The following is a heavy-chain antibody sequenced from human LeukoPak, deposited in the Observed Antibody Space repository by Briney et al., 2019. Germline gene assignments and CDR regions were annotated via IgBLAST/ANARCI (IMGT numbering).Heavy chain of an antibody. Sequence: PGGSLRLSCAASGFTVSRSYISWVRQAPGKGLEWVSVIYTSGNTYYADSVKGRFTISRDNSKNTLYLQMNSLRAEDTAVYYCARDREYSRGYFDYWGQGTLVTVSS. CDR3: ARDREYSRGYFDY. J-gene: IGHJ4*02. V-gene: IGHV3-53*01. CDR1: GFTVSRSY. D-gene: IGHD6-6*01. CDR2: IYTSGNT.